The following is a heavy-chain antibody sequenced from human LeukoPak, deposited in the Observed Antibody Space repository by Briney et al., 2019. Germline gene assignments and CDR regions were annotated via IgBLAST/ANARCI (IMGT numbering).Heavy chain of an antibody. Sequence: GGSLRLSCAASGFTFSSYAMSWVRQAPGKGLEWVSAISGSGGSTYYADSVKGRFTISRDNSKNTPYLQMNSLRAEDTAVYYCAKDQLSYDFWSGYYSYYFDYWGQGTLVTVSS. CDR3: AKDQLSYDFWSGYYSYYFDY. J-gene: IGHJ4*02. CDR2: ISGSGGST. D-gene: IGHD3-3*01. CDR1: GFTFSSYA. V-gene: IGHV3-23*01.